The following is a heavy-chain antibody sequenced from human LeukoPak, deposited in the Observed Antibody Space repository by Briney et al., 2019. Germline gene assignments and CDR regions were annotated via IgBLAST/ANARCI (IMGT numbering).Heavy chain of an antibody. Sequence: GGSLRLSCAASEFNFRQDAMSWVRQAPGKGLEWVSAISGSGGSTYYADSMKGRFTISRDNSKNTLYLQMNSLRAEDTAVYYCAKESTYIWGQGTMVTVSS. CDR3: AKESTYI. J-gene: IGHJ3*02. CDR1: EFNFRQDA. V-gene: IGHV3-23*01. CDR2: ISGSGGST.